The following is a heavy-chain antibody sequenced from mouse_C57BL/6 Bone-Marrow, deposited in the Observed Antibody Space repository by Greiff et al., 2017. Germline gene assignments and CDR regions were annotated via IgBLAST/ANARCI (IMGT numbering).Heavy chain of an antibody. J-gene: IGHJ4*01. CDR2: INPNYGTT. CDR1: GYSFTDYN. D-gene: IGHD2-4*01. CDR3: ARGYDYDYAMDY. V-gene: IGHV1-39*01. Sequence: EVKLQESGPELVKPGASVKISCKASGYSFTDYNMNWVKQSNGKSLEWIGVINPNYGTTSYNQKFKGKATLTADQSSSTAYMQLNSLTSEDSAVYYCARGYDYDYAMDYWGQGTSVTVSS.